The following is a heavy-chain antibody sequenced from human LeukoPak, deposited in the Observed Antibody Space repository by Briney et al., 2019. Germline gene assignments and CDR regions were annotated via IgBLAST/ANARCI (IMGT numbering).Heavy chain of an antibody. Sequence: RGSLRLSCAASGFTFSSYAMSWVRQAPGKGLEWVSAIRASGGDTYYADSVKGRFTISRDNSKNTLYVQMNSLRAEDTAVYYCARDPNGDYLGAFDFWGQGTMVTVSS. D-gene: IGHD4-17*01. CDR2: IRASGGDT. J-gene: IGHJ3*01. CDR1: GFTFSSYA. CDR3: ARDPNGDYLGAFDF. V-gene: IGHV3-23*01.